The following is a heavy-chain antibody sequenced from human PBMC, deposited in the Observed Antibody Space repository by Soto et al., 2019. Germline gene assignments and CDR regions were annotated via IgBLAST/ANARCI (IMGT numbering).Heavy chain of an antibody. D-gene: IGHD7-27*01. V-gene: IGHV1-2*04. J-gene: IGHJ6*03. CDR3: ARGGGQTGDEYYYYMDV. CDR2: INPNSGGT. CDR1: GYTFTGYY. Sequence: ASVKVSCKASGYTFTGYYMHWVRQAPGQGLEWMGWINPNSGGTNYAQKFQGWVTMTRDTSISTAYMELSRLRSDDTAVYYCARGGGQTGDEYYYYMDVWGKGTTVTVSS.